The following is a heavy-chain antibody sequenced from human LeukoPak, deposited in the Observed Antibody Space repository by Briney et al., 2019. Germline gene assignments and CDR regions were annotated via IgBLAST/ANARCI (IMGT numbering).Heavy chain of an antibody. V-gene: IGHV1-18*01. J-gene: IGHJ3*02. CDR3: ARGAYSSSWYGSPTYAFDI. CDR1: GYTFTSYG. CDR2: ISAYNGNT. D-gene: IGHD6-13*01. Sequence: ASVKVSCKASGYTFTSYGISWVRQAPGQGLEWMGWISAYNGNTNYAQKLQGRVTMTTDTSTSTVYMELRSLRSDDTAVYYCARGAYSSSWYGSPTYAFDIWGQGTMVTVSS.